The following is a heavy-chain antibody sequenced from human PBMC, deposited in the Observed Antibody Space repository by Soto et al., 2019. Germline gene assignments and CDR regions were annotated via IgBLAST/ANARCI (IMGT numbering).Heavy chain of an antibody. V-gene: IGHV5-51*01. CDR2: IYPGDSDT. CDR3: ASQYYYDSSGYHFDY. CDR1: GYSFTSYW. Sequence: GESLKISCKGSGYSFTSYWIGWVRQMPGKGLEWMGIIYPGDSDTRYSPSFQGQVTISADKSISTAYLQWSSLKASDPAIYYCASQYYYDSSGYHFDYWGQGTLVTVSS. J-gene: IGHJ4*02. D-gene: IGHD3-22*01.